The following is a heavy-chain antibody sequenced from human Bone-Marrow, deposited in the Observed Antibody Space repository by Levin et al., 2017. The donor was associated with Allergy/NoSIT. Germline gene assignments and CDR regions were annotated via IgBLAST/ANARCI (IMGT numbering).Heavy chain of an antibody. CDR1: GFPFSSFV. V-gene: IGHV3-33*01. CDR3: AREYAMDV. Sequence: LSLTCAASGFPFSSFVMHWVRQAPGKGLEWVAVIWDDGRNKHYADSVKGRFTISRDNYKNILYLQMNSLRVGDTAVYYCAREYAMDVWGQGTTVTVSS. CDR2: IWDDGRNK. J-gene: IGHJ6*02.